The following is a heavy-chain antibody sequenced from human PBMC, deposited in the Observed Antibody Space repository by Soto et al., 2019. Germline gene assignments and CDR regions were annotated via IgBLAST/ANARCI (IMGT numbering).Heavy chain of an antibody. J-gene: IGHJ5*02. CDR1: GGTFSTYT. CDR3: AGDPDSHYNDSHASSYP. V-gene: IGHV1-69*04. CDR2: IIPIIGII. Sequence: SVKVSCKASGGTFSTYTSTWVRQAPGQGLEWMGRIIPIIGIINYAQKFQGRVTISAGKFTGTAYMELTGLRSDDTAVYYCAGDPDSHYNDSHASSYPWGQGTLVTAPQ. D-gene: IGHD4-4*01.